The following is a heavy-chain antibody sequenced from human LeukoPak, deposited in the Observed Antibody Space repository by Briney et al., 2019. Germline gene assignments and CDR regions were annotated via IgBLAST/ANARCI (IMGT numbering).Heavy chain of an antibody. CDR1: GGSISSSSYY. J-gene: IGHJ4*02. Sequence: SETLSLTCTVSGGSISSSSYYWGWIRQPPGKGLEWIGSIYYSGSTYYNPSLKSRVTISVDTSKNQFSLKLSSVTAADTAVYYCARQSYYDYAWGSYRLYYFDYWGQGTLVTVSS. CDR3: ARQSYYDYAWGSYRLYYFDY. V-gene: IGHV4-39*01. D-gene: IGHD3-16*02. CDR2: IYYSGST.